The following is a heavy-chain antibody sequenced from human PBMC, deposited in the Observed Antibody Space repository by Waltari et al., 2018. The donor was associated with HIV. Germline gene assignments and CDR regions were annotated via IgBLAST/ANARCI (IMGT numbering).Heavy chain of an antibody. D-gene: IGHD6-19*01. V-gene: IGHV4-39*07. CDR2: IYYSGST. CDR3: ARDLRGIAVAGLDY. CDR1: GGSISSRSYY. Sequence: QLQLQESGPGLVKPSETLSLTCTVSGGSISSRSYYWGWIRQPPGKGLEWIGGIYYSGSTYYDPSLKSRCTRSVDTSKNQFSLKLSAVTAADTAVYYCARDLRGIAVAGLDYWGQGTLVTVSS. J-gene: IGHJ4*02.